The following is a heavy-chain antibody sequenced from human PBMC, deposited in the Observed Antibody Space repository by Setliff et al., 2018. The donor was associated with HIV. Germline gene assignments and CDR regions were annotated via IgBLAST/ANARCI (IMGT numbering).Heavy chain of an antibody. CDR3: AKASEQWPSYSDS. CDR2: IWYDGSNK. Sequence: GGSLRLSCAASGFTFSNYGIHWVRQAPGKGLEWVALIWYDGSNKQYADSVKGRFTMSRDNSKNTLYLHMNSLRAEDTAVYFCAKASEQWPSYSDSWGQGTLVTVSS. D-gene: IGHD6-19*01. J-gene: IGHJ4*02. CDR1: GFTFSNYG. V-gene: IGHV3-30*02.